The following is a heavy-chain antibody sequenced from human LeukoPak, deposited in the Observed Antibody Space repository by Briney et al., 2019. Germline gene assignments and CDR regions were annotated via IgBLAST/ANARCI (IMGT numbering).Heavy chain of an antibody. CDR2: IRSKAYGGTT. D-gene: IGHD6-13*01. J-gene: IGHJ5*02. CDR3: TRDRLGIAAAGQAGFDP. CDR1: GFTFGDYA. Sequence: PGGSLRLSCTASGFTFGDYAMSWFRQAPGKGLEWVGFIRSKAYGGTTEYAASVEGRFTISRDDSKSIAYLQMNSLKTEDTAVYYCTRDRLGIAAAGQAGFDPWGQGTLVTVSS. V-gene: IGHV3-49*03.